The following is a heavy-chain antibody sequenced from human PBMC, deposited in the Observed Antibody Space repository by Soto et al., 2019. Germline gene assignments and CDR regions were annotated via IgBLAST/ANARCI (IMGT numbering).Heavy chain of an antibody. CDR1: GYTFTSYY. CDR3: AAGPHYDFWSGYYTHYYYYMDV. CDR2: INSSSGST. D-gene: IGHD3-3*01. V-gene: IGHV1-46*01. Sequence: ASVKVSCKASGYTFTSYYMHWVRQAPGQGLEWMGIINSSSGSTSYAQKFQERVTITRDISTSTAYMELSSLRSEDTAVYYCAAGPHYDFWSGYYTHYYYYMDVWGKGTTVTVSS. J-gene: IGHJ6*03.